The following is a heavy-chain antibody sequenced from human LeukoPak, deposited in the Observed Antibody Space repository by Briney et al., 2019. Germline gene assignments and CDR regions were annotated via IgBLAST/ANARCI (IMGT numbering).Heavy chain of an antibody. CDR1: GVSINNHF. V-gene: IGHV4-4*09. Sequence: SETLSLTCTVSGVSINNHFWSWIRQPQGEGLEWIGYAHGDGRTNYKPSLQSRVTMSVDTSKNQFSLQLSSVTAADTAVYFWARGGGGYLMTDWGQGTLVTVSS. D-gene: IGHD2-21*02. J-gene: IGHJ4*02. CDR3: ARGGGGYLMTD. CDR2: AHGDGRT.